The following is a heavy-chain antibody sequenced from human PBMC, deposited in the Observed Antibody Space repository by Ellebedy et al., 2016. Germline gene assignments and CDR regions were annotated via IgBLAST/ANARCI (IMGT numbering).Heavy chain of an antibody. D-gene: IGHD6-19*01. CDR2: VFHTGTT. CDR1: GGSVSSDY. Sequence: SETLSLTCNVSGGSVSSDYWNWIRRPPGKGLEWIGYVFHTGTTNYNPSLKSRVTMSVDTSKSQCSLRLTSVTAADTAVYYCAKWNGGWYAFEVWGQGKMVTVSS. CDR3: AKWNGGWYAFEV. J-gene: IGHJ3*01. V-gene: IGHV4-59*02.